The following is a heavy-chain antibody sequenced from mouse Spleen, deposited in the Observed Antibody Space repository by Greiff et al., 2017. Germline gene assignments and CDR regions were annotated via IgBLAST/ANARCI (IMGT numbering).Heavy chain of an antibody. V-gene: IGHV5-12-1*01. CDR1: GFAFSSYD. CDR3: ARHTVTGTGYFDY. J-gene: IGHJ2*01. D-gene: IGHD4-1*01. Sequence: EVKLMESGGGLVKPGGSLKLSCAASGFAFSSYDMSWVRQTPEKRLEWVAYISSGGGSTYYPDTVKGRFTISRDNAKNTLYLQMSSLKSEDTAMYYCARHTVTGTGYFDYWGQGTTLTVSS. CDR2: ISSGGGST.